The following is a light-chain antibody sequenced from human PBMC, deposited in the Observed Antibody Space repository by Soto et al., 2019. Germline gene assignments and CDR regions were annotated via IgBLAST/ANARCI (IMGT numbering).Light chain of an antibody. V-gene: IGLV2-8*01. J-gene: IGLJ2*01. Sequence: QSALTQPPSASGAPGQSVTISCTGTSSDVGGYNFVSWYQQYPGKAPKLLIYEVNKRPSGVPDRLSGSKSGNTASLTVSGLQDDDYADYYCSSYAGSSMVFGGGTKLTVL. CDR3: SSYAGSSMV. CDR1: SSDVGGYNF. CDR2: EVN.